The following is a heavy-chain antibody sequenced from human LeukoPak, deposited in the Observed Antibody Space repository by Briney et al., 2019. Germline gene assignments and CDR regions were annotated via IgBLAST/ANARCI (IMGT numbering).Heavy chain of an antibody. Sequence: GGSLRLSCAASGFTVSSNYMSWVRQAPGKGLEWVSVIYSGGSTYYADSVKGRFTISRDNSKNTLYLQMNSLRAEDTAVYYCARDRLPSYYASSGYRLRAFDIWGQGTMVTVSS. CDR3: ARDRLPSYYASSGYRLRAFDI. CDR2: IYSGGST. V-gene: IGHV3-66*01. D-gene: IGHD3-22*01. CDR1: GFTVSSNY. J-gene: IGHJ3*02.